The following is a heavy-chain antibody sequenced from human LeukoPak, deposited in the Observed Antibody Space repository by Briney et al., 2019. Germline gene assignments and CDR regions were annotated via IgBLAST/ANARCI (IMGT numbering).Heavy chain of an antibody. V-gene: IGHV3-74*01. CDR2: INSDGSSI. CDR3: AKDQSGYSYGSFGMDV. J-gene: IGHJ6*02. CDR1: GFTFSSHW. Sequence: GGSLRLSCAASGFTFSSHWMHWVRQAPGKGLVWVSRINSDGSSISYADSVKGRFTISRDNSKNTLYLQMNSLRAEDTAVYYCAKDQSGYSYGSFGMDVWGQGTTVTVSS. D-gene: IGHD5-18*01.